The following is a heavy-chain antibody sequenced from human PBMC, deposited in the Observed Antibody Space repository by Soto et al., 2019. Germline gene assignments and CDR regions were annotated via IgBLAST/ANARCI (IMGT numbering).Heavy chain of an antibody. D-gene: IGHD6-6*01. Sequence: GSLRLSCAASGFTFSSYSMNWVRQAPGKGLEWVSSISSSSSYIYYADSVKGRFTISRDNAKNSLYLQMNSLRAEDTAVYYCAREGRQLVRGFDYWGQGTLVTVSS. CDR1: GFTFSSYS. V-gene: IGHV3-21*01. CDR2: ISSSSSYI. CDR3: AREGRQLVRGFDY. J-gene: IGHJ4*02.